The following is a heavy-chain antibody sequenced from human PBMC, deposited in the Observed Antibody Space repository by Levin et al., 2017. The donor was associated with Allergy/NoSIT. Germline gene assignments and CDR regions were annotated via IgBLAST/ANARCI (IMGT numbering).Heavy chain of an antibody. Sequence: ASVKVSCKASGYTFTSYYMHWVRQAPGQGLEWMGIINPSGGSTSYAQKFQGRVTMTRDTSTSTVYMELSSLRSEDTAVYYCARAAPRGYDILTGSARTYFQHWGQGTLVTVSS. CDR2: INPSGGST. CDR3: ARAAPRGYDILTGSARTYFQH. CDR1: GYTFTSYY. V-gene: IGHV1-46*01. J-gene: IGHJ1*01. D-gene: IGHD3-9*01.